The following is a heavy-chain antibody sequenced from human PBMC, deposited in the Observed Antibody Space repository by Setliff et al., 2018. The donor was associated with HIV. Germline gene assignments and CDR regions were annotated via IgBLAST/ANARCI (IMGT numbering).Heavy chain of an antibody. CDR3: ARGHSPGSTYSGSYGAFDI. V-gene: IGHV1-69*05. J-gene: IGHJ3*02. D-gene: IGHD1-26*01. CDR2: IIPIFGTL. CDR1: GYTFTDYF. Sequence: ASVKVSCKSSGYTFTDYFIHWVRQAPGQGLEWMGGIIPIFGTLNYAQKFQGRVTITTDESTSTAYMDLSSLRSEDTALYYCARGHSPGSTYSGSYGAFDIWGQGTMVTVSS.